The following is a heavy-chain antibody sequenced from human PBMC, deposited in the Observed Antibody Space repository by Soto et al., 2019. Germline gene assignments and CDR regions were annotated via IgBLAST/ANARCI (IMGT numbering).Heavy chain of an antibody. V-gene: IGHV2-5*02. D-gene: IGHD2-15*01. Sequence: QVTLKESGPTVVKPTQTLTLTCTFSGISLTASGVGVGWIRQPPGKALAWLALIYWDGDQDYNSSLKSRVTITRDTSKNQVVLTMTNMDPVDTATYYCARCGPEGSFEHWGQGTLVTVSS. CDR3: ARCGPEGSFEH. CDR2: IYWDGDQ. CDR1: GISLTASGVG. J-gene: IGHJ4*02.